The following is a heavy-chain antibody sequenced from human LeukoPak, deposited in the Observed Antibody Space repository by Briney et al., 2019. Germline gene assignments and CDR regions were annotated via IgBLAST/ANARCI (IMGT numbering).Heavy chain of an antibody. CDR3: ATTMIVVVITTHSRYFDC. D-gene: IGHD3-22*01. CDR2: IWYDGSNK. J-gene: IGHJ4*02. CDR1: GFTFSSYG. Sequence: GGSLRLSCAASGFTFSSYGMHWVRQAPGKGLEWVAVIWYDGSNKYYADSVKGRFTISRDNSKNTLYLQMNSLRAEDTAVYYCATTMIVVVITTHSRYFDCWGQGTLVTVSS. V-gene: IGHV3-30*02.